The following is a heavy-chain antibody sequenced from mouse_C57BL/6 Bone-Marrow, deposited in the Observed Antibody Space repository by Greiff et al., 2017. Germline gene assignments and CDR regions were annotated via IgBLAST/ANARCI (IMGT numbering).Heavy chain of an antibody. CDR2: IDPSDSYT. CDR1: GYTFTSYW. J-gene: IGHJ3*01. Sequence: VQLLQPGAELVRPGTSVKLSCKASGYTFTSYWMHWVKQRPGQGLEWIGVIDPSDSYTNYNQKFKGKATLTVDTSSSTAYMQLNGLTSEDSAVYEYSRRSDDPVAYWGQGTLVTVSA. CDR3: SRRSDDPVAY. V-gene: IGHV1-59*01.